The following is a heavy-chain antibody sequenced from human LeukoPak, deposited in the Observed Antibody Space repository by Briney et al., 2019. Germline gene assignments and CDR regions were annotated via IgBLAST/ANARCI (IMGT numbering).Heavy chain of an antibody. D-gene: IGHD3-22*01. CDR2: ISAYNGNT. CDR1: GYTFTSYS. CDR3: AREGPYDSSGYSIY. Sequence: ASVKVSCKAPGYTFTSYSISWVRQAPGQGLEWMGWISAYNGNTNYAQKLQGRVTMTTDTSTRTAYMELRSLRSDDTAVYYCAREGPYDSSGYSIYWGQGTLVTVSS. V-gene: IGHV1-18*01. J-gene: IGHJ4*02.